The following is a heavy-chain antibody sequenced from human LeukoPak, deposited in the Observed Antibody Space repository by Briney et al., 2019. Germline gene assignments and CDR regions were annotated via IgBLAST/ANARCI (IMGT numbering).Heavy chain of an antibody. Sequence: SGGSLRLSCAASGFTFSDYYMSWIRQAPGKGLEWVSYISSSGSTIYYADSVKGRFTISRDNAKNSLYLQMNSLRADDTAVYYCASCYGGNSGCYFDYWGQGTLVTVSS. CDR3: ASCYGGNSGCYFDY. J-gene: IGHJ4*02. CDR1: GFTFSDYY. CDR2: ISSSGSTI. D-gene: IGHD4-23*01. V-gene: IGHV3-11*01.